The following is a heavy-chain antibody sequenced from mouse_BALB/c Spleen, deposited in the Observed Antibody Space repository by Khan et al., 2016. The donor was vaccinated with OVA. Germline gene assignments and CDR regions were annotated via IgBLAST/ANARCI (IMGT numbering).Heavy chain of an antibody. D-gene: IGHD1-1*01. CDR3: ARGPYYGSSPCYFDY. V-gene: IGHV5-6-5*01. J-gene: IGHJ2*01. CDR1: GFTFSSYD. Sequence: EVALVESGGGLVKPGGSLKLSCAASGFTFSSYDMSWVRQTPEKRLAWVASISSGGSTYYPDSVKGRFTISRDNVRNLLSLQMSSLRSEDTAMYYCARGPYYGSSPCYFDYGGQGTTLTVSS. CDR2: ISSGGST.